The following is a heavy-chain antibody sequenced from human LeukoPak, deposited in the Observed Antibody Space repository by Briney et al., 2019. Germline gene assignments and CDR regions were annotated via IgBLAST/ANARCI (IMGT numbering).Heavy chain of an antibody. Sequence: QPRGSLRLSCAASGFTFSSYGMHWVRQAPGKGLEWVAVISYDGSNKYYADSVKGRFTISRDNSKNTLYLQMNSLRAEDTAVYYCAKDRESTMVRGVISPFDYWGQGTLVTVSS. CDR3: AKDRESTMVRGVISPFDY. CDR2: ISYDGSNK. J-gene: IGHJ4*02. CDR1: GFTFSSYG. V-gene: IGHV3-30*18. D-gene: IGHD3-10*01.